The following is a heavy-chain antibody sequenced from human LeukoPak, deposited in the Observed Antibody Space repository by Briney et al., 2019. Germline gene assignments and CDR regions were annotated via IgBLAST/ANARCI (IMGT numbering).Heavy chain of an antibody. CDR1: GFTFSSYA. CDR2: FYSGGST. D-gene: IGHD4-11*01. J-gene: IGHJ4*02. V-gene: IGHV3-53*04. Sequence: GGSLRLSCAASGFTFSSYAMSWVRQAPGKGLGWVSVFYSGGSTYYADSVKGRFTISRHNSKNTLYLQMNSLRAEDTAVYYGARGYSNYAPGTTDYWGQGTLVTVSS. CDR3: ARGYSNYAPGTTDY.